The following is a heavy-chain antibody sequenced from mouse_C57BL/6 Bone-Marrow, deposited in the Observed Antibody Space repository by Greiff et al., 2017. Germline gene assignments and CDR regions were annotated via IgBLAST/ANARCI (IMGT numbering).Heavy chain of an antibody. CDR3: ASITTDFYYYAMDY. Sequence: EVQLQQSGPELVKPGASVKMSCKASGYTFTDYNMHWVKQSHGKSLEWIGYINPNNGGTSYNQKFKGKATLTVNKSSSTAYMELRSLTSEDSAVYDCASITTDFYYYAMDYWGQGTSVTVSS. V-gene: IGHV1-22*01. D-gene: IGHD1-1*01. CDR2: INPNNGGT. J-gene: IGHJ4*01. CDR1: GYTFTDYN.